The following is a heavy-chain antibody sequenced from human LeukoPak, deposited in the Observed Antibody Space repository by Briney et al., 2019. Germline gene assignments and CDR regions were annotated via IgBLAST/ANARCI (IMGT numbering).Heavy chain of an antibody. CDR2: INPSGGST. J-gene: IGHJ5*02. CDR1: GYTFTSYY. V-gene: IGHV1-46*01. CDR3: ARGGLWFGERFDP. D-gene: IGHD3-10*01. Sequence: ASVKASCKASGYTFTSYYMHWVRQAPGQGLEWMGIINPSGGSTSYAQKFQGRVTITRNTSISTAYMELSSLRSEDTAVYYCARGGLWFGERFDPWGQGTLVTVSS.